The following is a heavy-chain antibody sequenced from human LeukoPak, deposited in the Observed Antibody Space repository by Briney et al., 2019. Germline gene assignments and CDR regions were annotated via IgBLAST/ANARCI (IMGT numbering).Heavy chain of an antibody. Sequence: SETLSLTCAVYGGSFSGYYWSWIRQPPGKGLEWIGEINHSGSTNYNPSLKSRVTISVDTSKNQFSLKLSSVTAADTAVYYCARALYGSGRKDYWGQGTLVTVSS. J-gene: IGHJ4*02. D-gene: IGHD3-10*01. CDR3: ARALYGSGRKDY. CDR1: GGSFSGYY. V-gene: IGHV4-34*01. CDR2: INHSGST.